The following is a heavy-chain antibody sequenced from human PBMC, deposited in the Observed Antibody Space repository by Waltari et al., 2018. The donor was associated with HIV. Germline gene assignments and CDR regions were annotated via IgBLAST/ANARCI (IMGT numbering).Heavy chain of an antibody. J-gene: IGHJ4*02. V-gene: IGHV3-7*01. CDR1: GFTFSDYW. CDR2: IKQDGSEK. Sequence: EVQLVESGGGLVQPGGSLRLSCAASGFTFSDYWMSWVRQAPGEGMEWVANIKQDGSEKYYVDSVKGRFTISRDNAKNSLYLQMNSLRAEDTAVYYCARDLSIAAAGADYWGQGTLVTVSS. D-gene: IGHD6-13*01. CDR3: ARDLSIAAAGADY.